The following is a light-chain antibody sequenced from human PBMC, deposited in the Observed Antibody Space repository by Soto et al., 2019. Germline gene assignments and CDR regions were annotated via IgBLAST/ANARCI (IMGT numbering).Light chain of an antibody. CDR3: QTWGTGIRV. CDR2: VNSDGSH. V-gene: IGLV4-69*01. J-gene: IGLJ1*01. Sequence: QLVLTQSPSASASLGASVKLTCTLSSGHSNYAIAWHQQQPEKGPRYLMKVNSDGSHRKGDGIPDRFSGSSSGAQRYLTISILQYEDDADYYCQTWGTGIRVFGTGTKVTVL. CDR1: SGHSNYA.